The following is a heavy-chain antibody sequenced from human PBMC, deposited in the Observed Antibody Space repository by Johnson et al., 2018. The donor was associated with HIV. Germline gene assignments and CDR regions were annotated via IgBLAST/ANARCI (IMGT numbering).Heavy chain of an antibody. CDR1: GFTFSDYY. Sequence: VQLVESGGGLVQPGGSLRLSCVASGFTFSDYYMDWVRQTPGKGLEWVGRTRNKANSYTTEYAASVKGRFTSSRDDSQKSLYLQMNSLKTEDTVVYDCARASGSSDWRAFDIWGQGTLVTVSS. CDR2: TRNKANSYTT. CDR3: ARASGSSDWRAFDI. V-gene: IGHV3-72*01. J-gene: IGHJ3*02. D-gene: IGHD1-26*01.